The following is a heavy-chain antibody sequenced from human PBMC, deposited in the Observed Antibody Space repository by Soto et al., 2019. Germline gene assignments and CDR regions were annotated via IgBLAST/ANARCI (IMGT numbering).Heavy chain of an antibody. CDR1: GGSIISNSYY. D-gene: IGHD6-13*01. J-gene: IGHJ3*02. CDR2: IYYSGST. V-gene: IGHV4-39*01. CDR3: ARLAAAGIDDAFDI. Sequence: SETLSLTCAVSGGSIISNSYYWGWTRQPPGKGLEWIGSIYYSGSTYYNPSLKSRVTISVDTSKNQFSLKLSSVTAADTAVYYCARLAAAGIDDAFDIWGQGTMVTVSS.